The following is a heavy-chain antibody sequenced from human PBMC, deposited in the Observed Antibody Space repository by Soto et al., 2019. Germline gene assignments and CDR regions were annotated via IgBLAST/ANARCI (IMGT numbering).Heavy chain of an antibody. D-gene: IGHD5-12*01. CDR1: GFTFSSYG. J-gene: IGHJ4*02. Sequence: LRLSCAASGFTFSSYGMHWVRQAPGKGLEWVAVIWYDGSNKYYADSVKGRFTISRDNSKNTLYLQMNSLRAEDTAVYYCARDGVVRSGYEFDYWGQGTLVTVSS. CDR2: IWYDGSNK. V-gene: IGHV3-33*01. CDR3: ARDGVVRSGYEFDY.